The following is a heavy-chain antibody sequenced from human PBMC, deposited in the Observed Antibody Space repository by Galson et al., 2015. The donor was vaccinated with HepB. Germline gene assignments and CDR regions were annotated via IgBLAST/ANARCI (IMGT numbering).Heavy chain of an antibody. CDR3: AKDESSGSSLDY. Sequence: SLRLSCAASGFTFRNYGLHWARQAPGKGLEWVAVIWGDGTEKYYADSVKGRFTISRDNSKNMLFLQMHSLRAEDTAVYYCAKDESSGSSLDYWGQGTLVTVSS. D-gene: IGHD1-26*01. V-gene: IGHV3-33*06. J-gene: IGHJ4*02. CDR1: GFTFRNYG. CDR2: IWGDGTEK.